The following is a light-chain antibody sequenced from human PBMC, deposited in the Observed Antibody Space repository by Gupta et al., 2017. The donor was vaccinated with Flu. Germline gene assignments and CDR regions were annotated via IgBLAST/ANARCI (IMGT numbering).Light chain of an antibody. CDR1: QSISTW. V-gene: IGKV1-5*03. J-gene: IGKJ4*01. CDR3: QQENFYPLT. Sequence: DIQMTQSPSTLSASVGDRVIITCRASQSISTWLAWYQQKPGKAPKLLIYKASTLNNGVPSRFSDSGSGTGFTLTISSLQPDDFATYYCQQENFYPLTFGGGTTVEIK. CDR2: KAS.